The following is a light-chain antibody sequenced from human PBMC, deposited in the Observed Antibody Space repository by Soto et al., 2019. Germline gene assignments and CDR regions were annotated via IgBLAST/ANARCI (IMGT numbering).Light chain of an antibody. CDR1: SSDIGYHNR. CDR3: SSFTSSSSLV. V-gene: IGLV2-18*02. CDR2: EVS. J-gene: IGLJ3*02. Sequence: QSALTQPPSVSGSPGQSVTISCTGTSSDIGYHNRVSWYQQLPGTAPKLMIYEVSNRYSGVSDRFSGSKSGNTASLTISGLQAEDEAYYYCSSFTSSSSLVFGFGTKLTVL.